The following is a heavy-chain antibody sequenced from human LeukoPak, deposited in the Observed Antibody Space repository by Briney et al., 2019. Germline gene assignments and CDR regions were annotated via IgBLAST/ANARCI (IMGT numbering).Heavy chain of an antibody. CDR1: GVIVRTNY. D-gene: IGHD6-6*01. V-gene: IGHV3-66*01. CDR3: ARDQGSSSGVFDY. CDR2: IYSPGST. J-gene: IGHJ4*02. Sequence: QAGGSLRLSCAASGVIVRTNYMSWVRQAPGKGLEWVSVIYSPGSTYYADSVRGRFTISRDKSSNTLYLQMNSLRAEDTAEYYCARDQGSSSGVFDYWGQGTLVTVSS.